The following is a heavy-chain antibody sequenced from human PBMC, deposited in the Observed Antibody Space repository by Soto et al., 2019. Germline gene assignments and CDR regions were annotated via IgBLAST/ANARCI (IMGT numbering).Heavy chain of an antibody. CDR2: INHSGST. CDR3: ARRSAAARRGWFDP. J-gene: IGHJ5*02. D-gene: IGHD6-6*01. Sequence: SETLSLTCAVYGGSFSGYYWSWIRQPPGKGLEWIGEINHSGSTNYNPSLKSRVTISVDTSKNQFSLKLSSVTAADTAVYYCARRSAAARRGWFDPWGQGTLVTVSS. CDR1: GGSFSGYY. V-gene: IGHV4-34*01.